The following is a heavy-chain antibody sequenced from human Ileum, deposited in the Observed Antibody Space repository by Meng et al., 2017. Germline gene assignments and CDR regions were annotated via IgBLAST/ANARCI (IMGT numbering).Heavy chain of an antibody. J-gene: IGHJ4*02. Sequence: QLQLQESGPGPVKPSQTLSLTCTFSGGSISSGGYYWSWIRQHPGKGLEWIGYIYYSGTTYYNPSLKSRVTISVDTSKNQFSLKLSSVTAADTAVYYCAREPPAAAGTGADYWGQGTLVTVSS. CDR3: AREPPAAAGTGADY. CDR2: IYYSGTT. V-gene: IGHV4-31*03. D-gene: IGHD6-13*01. CDR1: GGSISSGGYY.